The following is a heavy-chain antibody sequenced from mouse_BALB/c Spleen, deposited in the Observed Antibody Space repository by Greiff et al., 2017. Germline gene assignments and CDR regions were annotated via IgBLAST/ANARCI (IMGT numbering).Heavy chain of an antibody. CDR2: ISSGSSTI. D-gene: IGHD6-1*01. CDR3: ARYNKGAMAY. Sequence: EVQRVESGGGLVQPGGSRKLSCAASGFTFSSFGMHWVRQAPEKGLEWVAYISSGSSTIYYADTVKVRFTISRDNPKNTLFLQMTSLRAEDTAMYYCARYNKGAMAYWGQGTSVTVSA. CDR1: GFTFSSFG. J-gene: IGHJ4*01. V-gene: IGHV5-17*02.